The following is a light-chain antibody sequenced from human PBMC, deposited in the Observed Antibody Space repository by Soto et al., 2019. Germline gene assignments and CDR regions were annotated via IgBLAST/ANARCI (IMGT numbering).Light chain of an antibody. V-gene: IGLV2-14*01. CDR1: SSDIGDYDY. Sequence: QSVLTQPASVSGSPGPSITISFTGTSSDIGDYDYVSWYQQDPGKAPNLLLYEVSNRPSGVSTRFSGSKSGNTASLTISGLQSEDEAHYYCSSYRSSTTLYVFGAGTKVTVL. J-gene: IGLJ1*01. CDR3: SSYRSSTTLYV. CDR2: EVS.